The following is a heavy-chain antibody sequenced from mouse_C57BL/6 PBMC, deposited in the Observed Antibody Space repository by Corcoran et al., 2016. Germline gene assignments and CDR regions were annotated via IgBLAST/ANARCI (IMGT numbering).Heavy chain of an antibody. Sequence: EVQLQQSGPELVKPGAPVKIPCKASGYTFTDYNMDWVKQSHGKSLEWIGDINPYNGGTSYNQKFKGKATLTVDKSSSTAYMELNSLTSEDSAVYYCARWLPFYYWGGGTTVIVSS. V-gene: IGHV1-18*01. CDR3: ARWLPFYY. J-gene: IGHJ2*01. CDR2: INPYNGGT. CDR1: GYTFTDYN. D-gene: IGHD2-2*01.